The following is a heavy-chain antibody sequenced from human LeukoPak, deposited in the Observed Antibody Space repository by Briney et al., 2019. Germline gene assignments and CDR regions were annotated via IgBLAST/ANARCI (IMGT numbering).Heavy chain of an antibody. Sequence: GESLKISCKGSGYSFTSYWIGWVRQMPGKGLEWMGIVYPGDSETRYSPSFQGQVTISADKPTSTAYLQWSSLKASDTAMYYCARPSGSYYDNAFDIWGQGTMVTVSS. CDR3: ARPSGSYYDNAFDI. CDR2: VYPGDSET. CDR1: GYSFTSYW. V-gene: IGHV5-51*01. D-gene: IGHD1-26*01. J-gene: IGHJ3*02.